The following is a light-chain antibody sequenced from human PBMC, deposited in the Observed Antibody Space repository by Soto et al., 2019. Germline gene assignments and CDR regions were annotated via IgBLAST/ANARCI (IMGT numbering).Light chain of an antibody. CDR2: KND. V-gene: IGLV1-44*01. Sequence: QSVLTQPPSASGTPGQNVSISCSGGPSNIGSNSVNWLQQLPGAAPKLLIYKNDQRPSGVPDRFSASKSGTSASLAISGLQSEDEADYYCAAWDGSQMRVFGSGTKVTVL. CDR1: PSNIGSNS. CDR3: AAWDGSQMRV. J-gene: IGLJ1*01.